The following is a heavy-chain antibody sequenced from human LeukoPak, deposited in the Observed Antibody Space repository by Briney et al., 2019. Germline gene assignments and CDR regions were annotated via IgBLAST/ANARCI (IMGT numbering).Heavy chain of an antibody. CDR3: VRGTGTSFGYFDY. D-gene: IGHD1-14*01. Sequence: GASVKVSCKASGYTFTSHYIHWVRQDPGQGLEWMGIINPNGGSTGYAQKFQGRVTLTRDTSTSTVYMELSSLRSEGTAVYYCVRGTGTSFGYFDYWGQGTLVTVSS. CDR2: INPNGGST. J-gene: IGHJ4*02. CDR1: GYTFTSHY. V-gene: IGHV1-46*01.